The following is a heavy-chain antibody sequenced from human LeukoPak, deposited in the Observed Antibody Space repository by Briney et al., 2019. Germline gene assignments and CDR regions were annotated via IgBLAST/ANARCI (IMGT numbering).Heavy chain of an antibody. CDR3: ARDYSGVPRWFGELFPYCDAFDI. V-gene: IGHV1-18*01. CDR1: GYTFTSYG. D-gene: IGHD3-10*01. Sequence: ASVKVSCKASGYTFTSYGISWVRLAPGQGLEWMGWISAYNGNTNYAQKLQGRVTMTTDTSTSTAYMELRSLRSDDTAVYYCARDYSGVPRWFGELFPYCDAFDIWGQGTMVTVSS. J-gene: IGHJ3*02. CDR2: ISAYNGNT.